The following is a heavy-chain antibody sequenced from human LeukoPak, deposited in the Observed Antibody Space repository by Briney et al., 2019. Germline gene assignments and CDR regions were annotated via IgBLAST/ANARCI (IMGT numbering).Heavy chain of an antibody. CDR2: INHSGST. J-gene: IGHJ4*02. CDR1: GGSFSGYY. D-gene: IGHD3-22*01. V-gene: IGHV4-34*01. Sequence: SETLSLTCAVYGGSFSGYYWSWIRQPPGKGLEWIGEINHSGSTNYNPSLKSRVTISVDTSKNQFSLKLSSVTAADTAVYYCARGTSDSSGYSFDYWGQGTLVTVSS. CDR3: ARGTSDSSGYSFDY.